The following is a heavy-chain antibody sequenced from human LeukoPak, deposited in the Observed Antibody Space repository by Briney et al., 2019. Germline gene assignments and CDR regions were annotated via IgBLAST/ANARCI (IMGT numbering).Heavy chain of an antibody. J-gene: IGHJ4*02. D-gene: IGHD5-18*01. CDR1: GYTFTSYY. CDR2: INPSGGST. V-gene: IGHV1-46*01. CDR3: ARVSGSPRGYSYGYLFDY. Sequence: GASVTVSFKASGYTFTSYYMHWVRQAPGQGLDWMGIINPSGGSTSYAQKFQGRVTMTRDMSTSTVYMELSSMRSEDTAVYYCARVSGSPRGYSYGYLFDYWGQGTLVTVSS.